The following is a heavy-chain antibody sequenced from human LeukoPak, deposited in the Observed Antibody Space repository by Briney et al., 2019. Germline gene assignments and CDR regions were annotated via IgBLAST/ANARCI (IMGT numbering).Heavy chain of an antibody. CDR2: IIPILGIA. CDR3: ARGPIVVVPAAPDYYYIDV. J-gene: IGHJ6*03. D-gene: IGHD2-2*01. Sequence: ASVKVSCKASGGTFSSYTISWVRQAPGQGLEWMGRIIPILGIANYAQKFQGRVTITADKSTSTAYMELSSLRSEDAAVYYCARGPIVVVPAAPDYYYIDVWGKGTTVTVSS. V-gene: IGHV1-69*02. CDR1: GGTFSSYT.